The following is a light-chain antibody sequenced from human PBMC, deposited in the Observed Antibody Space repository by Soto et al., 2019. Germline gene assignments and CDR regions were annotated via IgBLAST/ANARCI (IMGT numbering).Light chain of an antibody. Sequence: DIQMTQSPSSLSASVGDRVTITCQASQDINSYLNWYQQKPGKAPKLLIYDASNSEAGVPSRFSGSGSGTDFTFTIISLQPEDIATYYCQQYDNLPLFTFGPGTKVEIK. J-gene: IGKJ3*01. CDR1: QDINSY. CDR2: DAS. CDR3: QQYDNLPLFT. V-gene: IGKV1-33*01.